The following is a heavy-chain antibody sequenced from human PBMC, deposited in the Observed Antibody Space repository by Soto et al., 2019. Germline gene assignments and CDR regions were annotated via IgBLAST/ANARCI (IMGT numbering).Heavy chain of an antibody. CDR2: ISNSGST. CDR1: GASISSYH. D-gene: IGHD2-2*01. CDR3: AREIGYCTTTRCHAGPLYYYMDV. Sequence: QVQLQESGPGLVKPSETLSLTCTVSGASISSYHWSWIRQPPGKGLEWIGNISNSGSTNYNPSLKSRVTISVDTSKNQFSLKLTSVTAADTAVYHCAREIGYCTTTRCHAGPLYYYMDVWGKGTTVTVSS. V-gene: IGHV4-59*01. J-gene: IGHJ6*03.